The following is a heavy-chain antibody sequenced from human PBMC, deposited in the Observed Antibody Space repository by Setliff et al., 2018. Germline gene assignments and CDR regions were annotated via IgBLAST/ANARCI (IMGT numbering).Heavy chain of an antibody. V-gene: IGHV4-59*03. Sequence: SLTCTVSGGSMNSYYLSWIRQPPGKGLEWIGDIYDTGSTNYNPSLKSRVTISVDTSKNQFSLKLTSVTAADTAIYYCAKGRGEMDSWGQGILVTVSS. CDR3: AKGRGEMDS. CDR1: GGSMNSYY. J-gene: IGHJ4*02. D-gene: IGHD3-10*01. CDR2: IYDTGST.